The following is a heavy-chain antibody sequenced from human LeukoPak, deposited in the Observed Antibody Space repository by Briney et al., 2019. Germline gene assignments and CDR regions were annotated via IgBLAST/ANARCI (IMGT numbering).Heavy chain of an antibody. CDR1: GFTFSSYA. Sequence: GGSLRLSCSASGFTFSSYAMSWVRQAPGKGLEWVSTISGSGGSTYYADSVKGRFTISRDNSKNTLYLQMNSLRAEDTAVYYCAKVGFSFGSIDFWGQGTLVTVSS. CDR2: ISGSGGST. V-gene: IGHV3-23*01. J-gene: IGHJ4*02. D-gene: IGHD3-16*01. CDR3: AKVGFSFGSIDF.